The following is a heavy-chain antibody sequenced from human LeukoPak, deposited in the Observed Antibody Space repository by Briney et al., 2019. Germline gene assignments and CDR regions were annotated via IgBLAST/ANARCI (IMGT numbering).Heavy chain of an antibody. CDR1: GFAVSSNY. CDR3: ARDLEYSSSSGFDY. Sequence: GGSLRLSCAASGFAVSSNYMSWVRQAPGKGLEWVSSISSSSSYIYYADSVKGRFTISRDNAKNSLYLQMNSLRAEDTAVYYCARDLEYSSSSGFDYWGQGTLVTVSS. CDR2: ISSSSSYI. V-gene: IGHV3-21*01. J-gene: IGHJ4*02. D-gene: IGHD6-6*01.